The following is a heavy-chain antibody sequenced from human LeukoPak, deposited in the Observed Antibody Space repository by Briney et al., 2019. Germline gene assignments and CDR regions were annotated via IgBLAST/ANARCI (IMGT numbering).Heavy chain of an antibody. CDR1: GFTFTTYS. J-gene: IGHJ6*04. D-gene: IGHD3/OR15-3a*01. CDR3: ARGLWTAQYYYHYGMDV. V-gene: IGHV3-21*01. CDR2: ISSSSSYI. Sequence: GGSLRLSCAASGFTFTTYSMNWVRQAPGKGLEWVSAISSSSSYIYYADSVKGRFTISRDNAKDSLYRQVNSLRAGGTAVYYCARGLWTAQYYYHYGMDVWAKGTTAPVSP.